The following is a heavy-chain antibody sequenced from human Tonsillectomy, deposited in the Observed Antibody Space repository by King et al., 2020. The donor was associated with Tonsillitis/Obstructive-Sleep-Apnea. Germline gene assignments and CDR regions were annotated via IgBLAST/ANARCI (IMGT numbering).Heavy chain of an antibody. CDR3: AKDGDDYGGIRFDY. V-gene: IGHV3-43*02. J-gene: IGHJ4*02. CDR2: ISGDGIST. CDR1: GFSFDDYA. Sequence: VQLVESGGGVVQPGGSLRLSCAASGFSFDDYAMHWVRQAPRKGLEWVSLISGDGISTYYADSVKGRFTISRDNSKNYLYLQMNSLRTEDTALYYCAKDGDDYGGIRFDYWGQGTQATVSS. D-gene: IGHD4-23*01.